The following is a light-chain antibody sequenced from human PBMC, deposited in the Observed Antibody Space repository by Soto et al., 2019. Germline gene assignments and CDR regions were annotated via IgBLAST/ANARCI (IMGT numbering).Light chain of an antibody. J-gene: IGKJ4*02. V-gene: IGKV3-11*01. CDR1: QSVGSY. Sequence: EIVLTQSPATLSLSPGERATLSCRASQSVGSYLAWYQQKPGQAPRLLIYDASNRATGIPARFSGSGSGTDFTRTISSLEPEDFAVYYCQHRSSWPLTFGGGTKVEIK. CDR2: DAS. CDR3: QHRSSWPLT.